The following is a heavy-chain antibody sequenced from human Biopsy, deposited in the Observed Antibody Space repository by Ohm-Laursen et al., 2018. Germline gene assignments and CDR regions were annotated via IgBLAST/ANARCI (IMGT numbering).Heavy chain of an antibody. CDR2: ISSSSGTT. CDR1: GFTFSSYG. D-gene: IGHD2-21*01. CDR3: ARAQGHTLYFFDF. V-gene: IGHV3-48*01. J-gene: IGHJ4*02. Sequence: SLRLSCTATGFTFSSYGMNWVRQAPTKGLEWVSYISSSSGTTYYADSVKGRFTISRDNAKSSLYLQMNSLRAEDTAVYYCARAQGHTLYFFDFWGQGTLVTVSP.